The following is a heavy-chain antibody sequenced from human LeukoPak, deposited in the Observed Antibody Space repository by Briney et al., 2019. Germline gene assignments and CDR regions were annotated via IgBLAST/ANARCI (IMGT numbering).Heavy chain of an antibody. Sequence: GGSLRLSCAASGFTFSSYGMHWVRQAPGKGLEWVAVISYDGSNKYYADSVKGRFTISRDKSKNTLYLQMNSLRAEDTAVYYCATDYYGSSGYYYSIDYWGQGTLVTVSS. J-gene: IGHJ4*02. CDR1: GFTFSSYG. CDR3: ATDYYGSSGYYYSIDY. D-gene: IGHD3-22*01. V-gene: IGHV3-30*03. CDR2: ISYDGSNK.